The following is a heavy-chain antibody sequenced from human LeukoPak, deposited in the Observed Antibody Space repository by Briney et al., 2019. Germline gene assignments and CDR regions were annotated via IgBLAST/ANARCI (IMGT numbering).Heavy chain of an antibody. Sequence: GGSLRLSCAASGFTFSGYPIHWVRQAPGKGLEWVAVISYDGSNKYYADSVKGRFTISRDSAKNSLYLQMNSLRAEDTAVYYCARLHDYILSFSAGGQGTLVTVSS. J-gene: IGHJ4*02. CDR3: ARLHDYILSFSA. V-gene: IGHV3-30-3*01. CDR1: GFTFSGYP. CDR2: ISYDGSNK. D-gene: IGHD2/OR15-2a*01.